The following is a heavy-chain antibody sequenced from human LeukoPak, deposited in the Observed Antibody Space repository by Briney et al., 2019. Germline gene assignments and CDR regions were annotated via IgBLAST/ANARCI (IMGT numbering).Heavy chain of an antibody. CDR1: GFTFEDYN. CDR3: ARGSTISMVH. V-gene: IGHV3-43*01. CDR2: ISWDGRST. Sequence: TGGSLRLSCAASGFTFEDYNMHWVRQVPGKGLEWVSLISWDGRSTYYADSVKGRFTISRDNSKNSLYLQMYSLRTEDTALYYCARGSTISMVHWGQGTLVTVSS. D-gene: IGHD5-24*01. J-gene: IGHJ4*02.